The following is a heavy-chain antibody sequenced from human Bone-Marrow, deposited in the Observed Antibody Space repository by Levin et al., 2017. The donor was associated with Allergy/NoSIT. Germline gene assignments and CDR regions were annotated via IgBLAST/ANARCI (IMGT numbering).Heavy chain of an antibody. V-gene: IGHV4-61*02. CDR1: GGSINNTNHY. J-gene: IGHJ5*02. D-gene: IGHD6-13*01. CDR2: MFAGGAA. CDR3: ARDETFNSWHTGWFDP. Sequence: SCTASGGSINNTNHYWSWLRQPAGKGLEWIGRMFAGGAATYNRSLRSRVTISIDTSKNQFSLMLTSVTAADTAVYYCARDETFNSWHTGWFDPRGQGALVTVSS.